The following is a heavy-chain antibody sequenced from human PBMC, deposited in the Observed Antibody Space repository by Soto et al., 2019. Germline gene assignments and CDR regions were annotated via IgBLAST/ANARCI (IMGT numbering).Heavy chain of an antibody. CDR1: GGSFSGYY. Sequence: SETLSLTCAVYGGSFSGYYWSWIRQPPGKGLEWIGEINHSGSTNYNPSLKSRVTISVDTSKNQFSLKLSSVTAADTAVYYCATGLAYSYGNDTRSRVPKVYYYYGMDVWGQGTTVTVSS. D-gene: IGHD5-18*01. J-gene: IGHJ6*02. CDR2: INHSGST. V-gene: IGHV4-34*01. CDR3: ATGLAYSYGNDTRSRVPKVYYYYGMDV.